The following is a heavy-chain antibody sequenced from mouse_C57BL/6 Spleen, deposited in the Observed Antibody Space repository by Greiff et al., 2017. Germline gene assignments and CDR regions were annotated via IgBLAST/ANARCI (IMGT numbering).Heavy chain of an antibody. CDR1: GYTFTSYW. Sequence: QVQLKQPGAELVKPGASVKLSCKASGYTFTSYWMHWVKQRPGQGLEWIGMIHPNSGSTNYNEKFKSKATLTVDKSSSTAYMQLSSLTSEDSAVYYCARGTDCSSPAWFAYWGQGTLVTVSA. CDR2: IHPNSGST. J-gene: IGHJ3*01. CDR3: ARGTDCSSPAWFAY. V-gene: IGHV1-64*01. D-gene: IGHD1-1*01.